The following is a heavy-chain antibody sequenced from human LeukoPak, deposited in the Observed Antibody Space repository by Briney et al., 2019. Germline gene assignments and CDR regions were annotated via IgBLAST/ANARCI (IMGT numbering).Heavy chain of an antibody. Sequence: GESLKISCKGSGYSFTSYWIGWVRQMPGKGLEWMGIIYPGDSDTRYSPSFQGQVTISADKSISTAYLQWSSLKASDTAMYYCARHIVATVVAAQYYYYYMDVWGKGTTVTVSS. CDR2: IYPGDSDT. D-gene: IGHD2-15*01. CDR3: ARHIVATVVAAQYYYYYMDV. J-gene: IGHJ6*03. CDR1: GYSFTSYW. V-gene: IGHV5-51*01.